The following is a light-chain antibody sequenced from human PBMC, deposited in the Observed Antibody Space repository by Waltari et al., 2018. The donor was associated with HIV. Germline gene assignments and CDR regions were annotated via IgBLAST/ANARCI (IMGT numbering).Light chain of an antibody. J-gene: IGKJ4*01. CDR1: QSLSSY. V-gene: IGKV3-15*01. CDR2: VSS. Sequence: EIFLTQSPPTLSVSPGETATLSCSASQSLSSYLAWYQQKPGQAPRLLSYVSSTRATGTPVRFSGGGSGTEFSLTISSLRSEDYAVYYCQQFHNWPHTFGGGTKVEIK. CDR3: QQFHNWPHT.